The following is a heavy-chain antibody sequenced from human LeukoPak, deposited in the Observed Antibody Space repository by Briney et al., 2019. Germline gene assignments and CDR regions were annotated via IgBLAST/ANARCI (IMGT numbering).Heavy chain of an antibody. CDR3: ARWPALISGNYHDAFDI. D-gene: IGHD1-26*01. CDR2: TYYRSKWNN. Sequence: SQTLSLTCAISGDSVSSNNAAWNWIRQSPSRGLEWLGRTYYRSKWNNDYAVSVKSRITISPDTSKNQFSLQLSSVTPEDTAVYYCARWPALISGNYHDAFDIWGQGTMVTVSS. V-gene: IGHV6-1*01. J-gene: IGHJ3*02. CDR1: GDSVSSNNAA.